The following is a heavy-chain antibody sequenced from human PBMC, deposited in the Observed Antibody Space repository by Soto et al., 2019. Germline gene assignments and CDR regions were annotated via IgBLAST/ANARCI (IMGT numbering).Heavy chain of an antibody. V-gene: IGHV1-18*01. Sequence: ASVKVSCKASGYTFTSYGISWVRQAPGQGLEWVGWISAYNGNTNYAQKLQGRVTMTTDTSTSTAYMELRSLRSDDTAVYYCARERTIFGVVTSDYWGQGTLVTAPQ. CDR2: ISAYNGNT. CDR1: GYTFTSYG. CDR3: ARERTIFGVVTSDY. J-gene: IGHJ4*02. D-gene: IGHD3-3*01.